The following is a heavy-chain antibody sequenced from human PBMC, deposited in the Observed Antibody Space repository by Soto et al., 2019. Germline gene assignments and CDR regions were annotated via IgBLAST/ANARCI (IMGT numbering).Heavy chain of an antibody. D-gene: IGHD3-9*01. V-gene: IGHV4-39*01. CDR1: GGSISSSSYH. CDR3: ARQRYDILTGYYNYGMDV. J-gene: IGHJ6*02. CDR2: IHYSGNT. Sequence: PSETLSLTCTVSGGSISSSSYHWGWIRQPPGKGLEWIGSIHYSGNTYYNPSLKSRVSMSVDTSKNQFSLNLSSVTAADTAVFYFARQRYDILTGYYNYGMDVWGQGTTVTVSS.